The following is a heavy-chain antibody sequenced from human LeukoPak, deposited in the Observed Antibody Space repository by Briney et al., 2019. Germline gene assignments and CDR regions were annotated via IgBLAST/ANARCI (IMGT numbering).Heavy chain of an antibody. J-gene: IGHJ4*02. D-gene: IGHD3-10*01. V-gene: IGHV3-30*01. CDR2: ISSGATYE. Sequence: GGSLRLSCAASGFSFSTYAMHWVHQAPGKGLEWVSLISSGATYEYYADSVKGRFTISRDNSKNTLYLQLNSLRAEDTAVYYCARDSTYYYDSGSSGPHYFDNWGQGTLVTVSS. CDR1: GFSFSTYA. CDR3: ARDSTYYYDSGSSGPHYFDN.